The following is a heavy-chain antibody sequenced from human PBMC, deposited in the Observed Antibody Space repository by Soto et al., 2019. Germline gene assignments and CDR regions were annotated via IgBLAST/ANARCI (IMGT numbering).Heavy chain of an antibody. V-gene: IGHV3-23*01. Sequence: GGSLRLSCAASGFTFTIYAMSWVRQAPGKGLEWVSAITGSGGSTYYADSVKGRFTISRDNSKNTLYLQMNSLGAEDTAVYYCAKARGAMVRGAAFYFDYWGQGTLVTVSS. CDR2: ITGSGGST. CDR3: AKARGAMVRGAAFYFDY. CDR1: GFTFTIYA. D-gene: IGHD3-10*01. J-gene: IGHJ4*02.